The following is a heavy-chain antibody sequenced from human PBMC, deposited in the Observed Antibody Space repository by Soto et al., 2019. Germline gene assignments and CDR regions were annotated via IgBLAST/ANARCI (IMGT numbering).Heavy chain of an antibody. D-gene: IGHD2-21*02. J-gene: IGHJ4*02. V-gene: IGHV3-30*18. Sequence: PGGSLRLSCAASGFTFSSYGMHWVRQAPGKGLEWVAVISYDGSNKYYADSVKGRFTISRDNSKNTLYLQMNSLRAEDTAVYYCAKAIDHIVVVTAIPGLFDYWGQGTLVTVSS. CDR1: GFTFSSYG. CDR2: ISYDGSNK. CDR3: AKAIDHIVVVTAIPGLFDY.